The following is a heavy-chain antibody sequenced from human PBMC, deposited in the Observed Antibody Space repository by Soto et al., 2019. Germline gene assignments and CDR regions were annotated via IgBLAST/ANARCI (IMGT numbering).Heavy chain of an antibody. CDR1: GGSISSSSYY. D-gene: IGHD1-26*01. Sequence: SETLSLTCTVSGGSISSSSYYWGWIRQPPGKGLEWIGSIYYSGSTYYNPSLKSRVTISVDTSKNQFSLKLSSVTAADTAVYYGARHDGHSGSRIGYRGQRTPVTVSS. V-gene: IGHV4-39*01. CDR2: IYYSGST. J-gene: IGHJ4*02. CDR3: ARHDGHSGSRIGY.